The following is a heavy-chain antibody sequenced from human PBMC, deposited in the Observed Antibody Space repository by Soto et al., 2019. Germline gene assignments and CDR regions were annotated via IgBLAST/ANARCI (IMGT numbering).Heavy chain of an antibody. D-gene: IGHD1-1*01. CDR1: GFTFSTYS. V-gene: IGHV3-48*01. CDR3: ARDGNWRLEY. CDR2: ITGSSNTM. J-gene: IGHJ4*02. Sequence: GGSLRLSCAASGFTFSTYSMSWVRQAPEKGLEWVSYITGSSNTMYYADSVKGRFTISRDNAKNQFSLHLTSMTAEDTAVYYCARDGNWRLEYWGQGALVTVSS.